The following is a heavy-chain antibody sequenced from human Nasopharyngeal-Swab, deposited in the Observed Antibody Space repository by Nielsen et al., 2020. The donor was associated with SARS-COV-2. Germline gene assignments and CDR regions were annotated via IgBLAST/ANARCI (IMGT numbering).Heavy chain of an antibody. D-gene: IGHD3-22*01. Sequence: SLKISCAASGFTFDDYAMHWVRQAPGKGLEWVSGISWNSGSIGYADSVKGRFTISRDNAKNSLYLQMNSLRAEDTALYYCAKVSDSSGTADYWGQGTLVTVSS. CDR2: ISWNSGSI. CDR3: AKVSDSSGTADY. J-gene: IGHJ4*02. V-gene: IGHV3-9*01. CDR1: GFTFDDYA.